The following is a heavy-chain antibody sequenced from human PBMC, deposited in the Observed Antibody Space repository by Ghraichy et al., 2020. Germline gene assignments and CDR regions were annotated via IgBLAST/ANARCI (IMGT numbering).Heavy chain of an antibody. Sequence: GGSLRLSCEASGFMFNTYEMNWVRQAPGKGLEWISSISSRGSAIYYADSVKGRFTISRDNARNSLYLLMNSLRAEDTAVYYCARDSGYGDYEGTFLDYWGQGTLVTVSS. CDR2: ISSRGSAI. D-gene: IGHD4-17*01. CDR1: GFMFNTYE. J-gene: IGHJ4*02. V-gene: IGHV3-48*03. CDR3: ARDSGYGDYEGTFLDY.